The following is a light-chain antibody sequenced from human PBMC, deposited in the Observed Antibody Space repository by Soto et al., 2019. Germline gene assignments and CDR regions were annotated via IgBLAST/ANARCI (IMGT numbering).Light chain of an antibody. CDR3: QQLHTYPYT. J-gene: IGKJ2*01. V-gene: IGKV1-9*01. CDR2: AAS. CDR1: QGISSF. Sequence: DIQLTQSPSFLSASVGDRVTITCRASQGISSFLAWYQQKPGGTPKLLIYAASTLQSGVPSRFSGSGSGTDFTLTITSLQPEDFATSYSQQLHTYPYTFGQGTKLEIK.